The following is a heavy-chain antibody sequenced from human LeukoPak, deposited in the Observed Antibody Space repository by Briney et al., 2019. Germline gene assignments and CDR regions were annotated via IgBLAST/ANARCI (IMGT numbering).Heavy chain of an antibody. J-gene: IGHJ6*02. Sequence: SETLSLTCAVSGGSISSPNWWSWVRQPPGKGLEWIGYIYYNGNTNYSPSLKSRVTMSVDASKNLFSLKVSSVTAADTAVYYCARGRSNYYGMDVWGQGTTVTVSS. V-gene: IGHV4-4*02. D-gene: IGHD1-26*01. CDR3: ARGRSNYYGMDV. CDR2: IYYNGNT. CDR1: GGSISSPNW.